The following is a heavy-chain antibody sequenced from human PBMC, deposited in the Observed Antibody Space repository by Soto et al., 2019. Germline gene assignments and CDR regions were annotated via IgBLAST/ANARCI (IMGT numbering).Heavy chain of an antibody. CDR1: GGSISSGDYY. J-gene: IGHJ4*02. CDR3: SIAAGSSWMYYFAY. D-gene: IGHD6-13*01. Sequence: TSETLSLTCTVSGGSISSGDYYWSWIRQPPGKGLEWIGYIYYSGSTYYNPSLKSRVTISVDTSKNQFSLKLSSVTAADTAVYYCSIAAGSSWMYYFAYWGQGTLVPVSS. V-gene: IGHV4-30-4*01. CDR2: IYYSGST.